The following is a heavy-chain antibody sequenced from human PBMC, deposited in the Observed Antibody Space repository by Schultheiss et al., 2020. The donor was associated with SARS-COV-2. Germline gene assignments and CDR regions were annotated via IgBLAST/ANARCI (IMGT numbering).Heavy chain of an antibody. V-gene: IGHV3-11*01. CDR2: ISSGGSTI. CDR1: GFTFSVHY. Sequence: GGSLRLSCAASGFTFSVHYMTWIRQAPGKGLEWVSYISSGGSTIYYADFVKGRFTISRDNAKDSLYLQLNSLRAEDTAVYYCAKLAAAGTYYYYGMDVWGQGTTVTVSS. J-gene: IGHJ6*02. D-gene: IGHD6-19*01. CDR3: AKLAAAGTYYYYGMDV.